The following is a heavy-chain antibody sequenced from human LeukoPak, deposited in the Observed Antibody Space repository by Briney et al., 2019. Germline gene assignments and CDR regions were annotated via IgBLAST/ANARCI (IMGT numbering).Heavy chain of an antibody. CDR1: GGSISSSSFH. CDR3: ARQGYISGQGFRNNWFDP. J-gene: IGHJ5*02. Sequence: SETLSLICTVSGGSISSSSFHWGWIRQPPGKGLEWIGTIFYSGSTYYNPSLKSRVTMSVDTSKNQFSLKLSSVTTANTAVYYCARQGYISGQGFRNNWFDPWGQGSLVTVSS. D-gene: IGHD6-19*01. CDR2: IFYSGST. V-gene: IGHV4-39*01.